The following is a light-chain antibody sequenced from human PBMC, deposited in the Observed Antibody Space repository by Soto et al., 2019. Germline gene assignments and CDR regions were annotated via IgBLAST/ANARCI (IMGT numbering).Light chain of an antibody. Sequence: EIVLTQSPATLSLSPGEGATLSCRASQSVTNYLGWYQQKPGQAPRLLIYDASNRATGIPARFIGSGSGTDVTLTISSLEPEDFAFYYCQHRSTFGGGTRVDI. CDR2: DAS. J-gene: IGKJ4*01. V-gene: IGKV3-11*01. CDR1: QSVTNY. CDR3: QHRST.